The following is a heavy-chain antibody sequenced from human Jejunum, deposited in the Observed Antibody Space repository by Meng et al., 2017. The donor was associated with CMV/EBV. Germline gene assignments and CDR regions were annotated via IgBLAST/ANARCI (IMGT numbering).Heavy chain of an antibody. Sequence: VTFSSYWMNWVRQAPGRGLEWVANIKRDGSERDYVDSVKGRFTISRDNTKNSLYLQMNSLRAEDTAFYYCARFSIVRTTNAFDIWGQGTTVTVSS. J-gene: IGHJ3*02. CDR3: ARFSIVRTTNAFDI. D-gene: IGHD1-26*01. V-gene: IGHV3-7*03. CDR2: IKRDGSER. CDR1: VTFSSYW.